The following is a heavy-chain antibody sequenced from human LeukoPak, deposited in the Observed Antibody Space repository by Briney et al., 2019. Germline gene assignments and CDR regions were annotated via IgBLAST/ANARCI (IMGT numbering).Heavy chain of an antibody. D-gene: IGHD6-19*01. Sequence: PGGSLRLSCATSGFTFNSYWMHWVRQAPGKGLAWVSYISPDGSSTNYADSVKGRFTISRDNSKNTLYLQMNSLRAEDTAAYYCAKVAVAGNWIDYWGQGTLVTVSS. CDR2: ISPDGSST. CDR3: AKVAVAGNWIDY. J-gene: IGHJ4*02. CDR1: GFTFNSYW. V-gene: IGHV3-74*01.